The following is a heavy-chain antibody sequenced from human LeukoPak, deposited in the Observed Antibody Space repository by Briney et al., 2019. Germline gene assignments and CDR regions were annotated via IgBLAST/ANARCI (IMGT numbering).Heavy chain of an antibody. Sequence: PGGSLRPSCAASGFIFSLYCMHWVRQAPGKGPMWVSRICPDGTGISYADSVKARFTTSRDNAKNTVYLQMNGLREEDTAVYYCVRDSRSADYWGQGTLVTVSS. CDR3: VRDSRSADY. V-gene: IGHV3-74*01. CDR2: ICPDGTGI. CDR1: GFIFSLYC. J-gene: IGHJ4*02.